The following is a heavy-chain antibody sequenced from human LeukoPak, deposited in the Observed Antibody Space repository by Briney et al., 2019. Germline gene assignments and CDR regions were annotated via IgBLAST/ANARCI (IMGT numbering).Heavy chain of an antibody. CDR1: GFTFTTYS. V-gene: IGHV3-21*01. CDR2: ISTTGDFI. Sequence: GGSLRLSCVASGFTFTTYSMNWVRLAPRKGLEWVSSISTTGDFIHYADSVKGRFTISRDNAKNSLYLQMNSLRAEDTAIYYCAGRDCTNGLCQFDYWGQGTLVTVSS. J-gene: IGHJ4*02. CDR3: AGRDCTNGLCQFDY. D-gene: IGHD2-8*01.